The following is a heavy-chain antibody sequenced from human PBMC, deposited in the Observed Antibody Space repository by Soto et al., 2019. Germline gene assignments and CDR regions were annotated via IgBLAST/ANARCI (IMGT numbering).Heavy chain of an antibody. CDR2: ISGSGGST. CDR1: RVSISRCS. D-gene: IGHD2-2*01. J-gene: IGHJ4*02. V-gene: IGHV3-23*01. CDR3: AKDGRNVVVPAAMRDYFDY. Sequence: GVLSLSRAGCRVSISRCSPYQDRQAPGKGLEWVSAISGSGGSTYYADSVKGRFTISRDNSKNTLYLQMNSLRAEDTAVYYRAKDGRNVVVPAAMRDYFDYWGQGTLVTVSS.